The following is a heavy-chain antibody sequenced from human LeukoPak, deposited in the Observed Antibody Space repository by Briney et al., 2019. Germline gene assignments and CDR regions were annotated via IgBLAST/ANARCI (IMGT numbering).Heavy chain of an antibody. CDR3: ARDQGYRFGYGDFDY. D-gene: IGHD5-18*01. Sequence: SVKVSCKASGGTFRSYAISWVRQAPGQGLEWMGGIIPIFGTANYAQKLQGRVTITADESTSTAYMELSSLRSEDTAVYYCARDQGYRFGYGDFDYWGQGTLVTVSS. CDR2: IIPIFGTA. V-gene: IGHV1-69*01. CDR1: GGTFRSYA. J-gene: IGHJ4*02.